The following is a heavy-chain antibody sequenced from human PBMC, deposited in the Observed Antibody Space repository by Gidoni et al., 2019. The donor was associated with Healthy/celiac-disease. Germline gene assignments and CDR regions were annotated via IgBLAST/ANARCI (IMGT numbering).Heavy chain of an antibody. D-gene: IGHD3-9*01. CDR3: ARAPFDFNYDILTGHLFDY. J-gene: IGHJ4*02. Sequence: QVQLVQSGAEVKKPGASVKVSCKASGYTFTGYYLHWVRQAPGQGLEWMGRINPNSGGTNYAQKFQGRVTMTRDTSISTAYMELSRLRSDDTAVYYCARAPFDFNYDILTGHLFDYWGQGTLVTVSS. CDR2: INPNSGGT. V-gene: IGHV1-2*06. CDR1: GYTFTGYY.